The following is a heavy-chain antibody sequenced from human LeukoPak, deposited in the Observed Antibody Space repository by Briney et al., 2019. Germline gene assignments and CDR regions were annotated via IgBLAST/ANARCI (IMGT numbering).Heavy chain of an antibody. CDR3: ARDGHHDFWSGYIGPRFNWFDP. D-gene: IGHD3-3*01. CDR1: GGSISSSNW. CDR2: IYHSGNT. J-gene: IGHJ5*02. V-gene: IGHV4-4*02. Sequence: SETLSLTCAVSGGSISSSNWWSWVRQPPGEGLEWIGEIYHSGNTHHNPSLKSRVTISVDNSKNQFSLKLSSVTAADTAVYYCARDGHHDFWSGYIGPRFNWFDPWGQGTLVTVSS.